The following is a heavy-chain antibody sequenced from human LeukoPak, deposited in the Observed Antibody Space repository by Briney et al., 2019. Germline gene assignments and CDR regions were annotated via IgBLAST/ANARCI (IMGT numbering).Heavy chain of an antibody. J-gene: IGHJ4*02. CDR2: INHSGST. CDR3: ARGDITMVRGVIMD. D-gene: IGHD3-10*01. Sequence: SETLSLTCAVYGGSFSGYYWSWIRQPPGKGLEWIGEINHSGSTNYNPSLKSRVTISVDTSKNQFSLKLSSVTAADTAVYYCARGDITMVRGVIMDWGQGTLVTVSS. CDR1: GGSFSGYY. V-gene: IGHV4-34*01.